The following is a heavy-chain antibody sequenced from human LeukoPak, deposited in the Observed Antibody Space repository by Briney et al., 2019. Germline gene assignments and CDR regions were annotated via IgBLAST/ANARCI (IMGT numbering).Heavy chain of an antibody. D-gene: IGHD5-18*01. CDR1: GGSISSSNW. Sequence: PSGTLSLTCAVSGGSISSSNWWSWVRQPPGKGLEWIGEIYHSGSTNYNPSLKSRVTISVDTSKNQFSLKLSSVTAADTAVYYCARAARYTAMVINWFDPWGQGTLVTVSS. J-gene: IGHJ5*02. CDR3: ARAARYTAMVINWFDP. V-gene: IGHV4-4*02. CDR2: IYHSGST.